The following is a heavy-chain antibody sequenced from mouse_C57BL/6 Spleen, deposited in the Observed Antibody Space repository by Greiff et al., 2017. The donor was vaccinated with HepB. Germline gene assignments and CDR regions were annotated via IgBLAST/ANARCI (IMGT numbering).Heavy chain of an antibody. J-gene: IGHJ4*01. Sequence: EVMLVESGGGLVKPGGSLKLSCAASGFTFSDYGMHWVRQAPEKGLEWVAYISSGSSTIYYADTVKGRFTISRDNAKNTLFLQMTSLRSEDTAMYYWARGGGNFYYAMDYWGQGTSVTVSS. D-gene: IGHD2-1*01. CDR2: ISSGSSTI. CDR1: GFTFSDYG. V-gene: IGHV5-17*01. CDR3: ARGGGNFYYAMDY.